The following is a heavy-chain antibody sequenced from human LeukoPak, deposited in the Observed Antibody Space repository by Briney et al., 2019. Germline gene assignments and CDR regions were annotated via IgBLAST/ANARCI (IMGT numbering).Heavy chain of an antibody. CDR2: VSGSGYST. CDR3: AKERGYSGYDLGLKDFDY. V-gene: IGHV3-23*01. CDR1: GFTFSGYA. J-gene: IGHJ4*02. Sequence: GGSLRLSCAASGFTFSGYAMSWVRQASGKGLEWVSVVSGSGYSTYYADSVKGRFTISRDNSKNTLYLQMNSLRAEDTAVYYCAKERGYSGYDLGLKDFDYWGQGTLVTVSS. D-gene: IGHD5-12*01.